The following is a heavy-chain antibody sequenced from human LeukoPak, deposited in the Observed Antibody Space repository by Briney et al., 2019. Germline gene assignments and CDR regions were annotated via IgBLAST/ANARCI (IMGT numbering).Heavy chain of an antibody. CDR3: ARESRAVEMGTSIHGHWFDP. J-gene: IGHJ5*02. Sequence: GSLRLSCAASGFTFSSYAMSWIRQPAGKGLEYIGRIYNSGITNYNPSLKSRVTISVDTSKNQFSLKLSSVTAADTAVYYCARESRAVEMGTSIHGHWFDPWGQGTPVTVSS. V-gene: IGHV4-4*07. CDR1: GFTFSSYA. CDR2: IYNSGIT. D-gene: IGHD5-24*01.